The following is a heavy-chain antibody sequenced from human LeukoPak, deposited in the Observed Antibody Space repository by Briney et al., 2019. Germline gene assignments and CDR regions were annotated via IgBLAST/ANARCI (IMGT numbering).Heavy chain of an antibody. CDR1: GFTFSGSA. CDR3: TSSQAAAGPFDY. CDR2: IRSKANSYAT. V-gene: IGHV3-73*01. D-gene: IGHD6-13*01. Sequence: GGSLRLSCAASGFTFSGSAMHWVRQASGKGREWVGRIRSKANSYATAYAASVKGRFTISRDDSKNTAYLQMNSLKTEDTAVYYCTSSQAAAGPFDYWGQGTLVTVSS. J-gene: IGHJ4*02.